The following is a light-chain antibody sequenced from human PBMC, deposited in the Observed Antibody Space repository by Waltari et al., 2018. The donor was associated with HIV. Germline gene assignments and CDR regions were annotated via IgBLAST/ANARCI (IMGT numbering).Light chain of an antibody. CDR1: SRDVGGYNY. J-gene: IGLJ1*01. CDR2: EVN. V-gene: IGLV2-8*01. CDR3: SSCAGSDSPYV. Sequence: QSALTQPPSASGSPGQSVTIFCTGTSRDVGGYNYVSLYQQHPDKAPKLIKLEVNKRPSGVPDRCSGSKSGNTASLTVAGLQAEDEADYYCSSCAGSDSPYVFGSGTTVTVL.